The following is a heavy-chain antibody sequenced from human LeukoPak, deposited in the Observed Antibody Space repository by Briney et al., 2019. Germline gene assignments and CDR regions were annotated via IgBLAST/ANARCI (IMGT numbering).Heavy chain of an antibody. CDR1: GFTFSSYA. CDR2: ISSNGGST. Sequence: PGGSLRLSCAASGFTFSSYAMHWVRQAPGEGLGYVSAISSNGGSTYYANSVKGRFTISRDNSKNTLYLQMGSLRAEDMAVYYCARGGAAAATDYWGQGTLVAVSS. CDR3: ARGGAAAATDY. J-gene: IGHJ4*02. D-gene: IGHD6-13*01. V-gene: IGHV3-64*01.